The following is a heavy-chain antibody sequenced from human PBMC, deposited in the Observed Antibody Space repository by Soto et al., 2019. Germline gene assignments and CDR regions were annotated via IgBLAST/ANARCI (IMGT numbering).Heavy chain of an antibody. CDR2: IIPILGIA. CDR3: ASSRKGVVVPAANWFDP. V-gene: IGHV1-69*02. J-gene: IGHJ5*02. Sequence: QVQLVQSGAEVKKPGSSVKVSCKASGGTFSSYTISWVRQAPGQGLEWMGRIIPILGIANYAQKFQGRVTITADKSTSTAYMELRSVRSEDTAVYYCASSRKGVVVPAANWFDPWGQGTLVTVSS. D-gene: IGHD2-2*01. CDR1: GGTFSSYT.